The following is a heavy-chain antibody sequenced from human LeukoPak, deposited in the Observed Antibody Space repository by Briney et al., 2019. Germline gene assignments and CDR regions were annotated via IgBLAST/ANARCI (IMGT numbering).Heavy chain of an antibody. J-gene: IGHJ4*02. CDR3: ARGRLGGSGWSHFDY. CDR1: GGSIISYY. CDR2: IYYSGST. D-gene: IGHD6-19*01. V-gene: IGHV4-59*01. Sequence: SETLSLTCTVSGGSIISYYWSWIRQPPGKGLEWIGYIYYSGSTNYNPSLKSRATISVDTSKNQFSLKLSSETAADTAVYYCARGRLGGSGWSHFDYWGQGTLVTVSS.